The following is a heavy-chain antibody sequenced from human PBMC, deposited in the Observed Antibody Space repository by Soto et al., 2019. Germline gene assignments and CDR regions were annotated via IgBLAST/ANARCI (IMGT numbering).Heavy chain of an antibody. J-gene: IGHJ5*02. CDR3: AKDTSTAWGFDP. CDR1: GFTFKSYA. Sequence: GGSLRLSCVASGFTFKSYAMSWVRQAPGKGLEWVSGISGSGGTTHYADSVKGRFTISRDNSRNTLYLQMNSLRAEDTAVYHCAKDTSTAWGFDPWGQGTLVTVSS. D-gene: IGHD1-1*01. V-gene: IGHV3-23*01. CDR2: ISGSGGTT.